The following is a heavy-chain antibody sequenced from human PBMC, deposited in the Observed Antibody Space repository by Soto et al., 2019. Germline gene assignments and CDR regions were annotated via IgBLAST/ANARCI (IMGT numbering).Heavy chain of an antibody. CDR3: AGRVYGTNCLQHFDS. CDR2: IIPIFGTP. Sequence: ASVKVGCKASGGTFNNYVINWLRQAPEQGLEWMAGIIPIFGTPNYAQKFKGRVTITAEKSTSTAYMELNRLRSEDTAVYPCAGRVYGTNCLQHFDSWGREPGFTFSS. D-gene: IGHD1-1*01. V-gene: IGHV1-69*06. CDR1: GGTFNNYV. J-gene: IGHJ4*02.